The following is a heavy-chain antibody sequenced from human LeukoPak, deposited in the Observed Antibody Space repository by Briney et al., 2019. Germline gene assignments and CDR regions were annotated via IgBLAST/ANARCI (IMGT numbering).Heavy chain of an antibody. J-gene: IGHJ5*02. CDR2: INHSGST. CDR1: GFTFSDYY. CDR3: ARVYYGSGSYSQFDP. V-gene: IGHV4-34*01. D-gene: IGHD3-10*01. Sequence: GSLRLSCAASGFTFSDYYMSWIRQPPGKGLEWIGEINHSGSTNYNPSLKSRVTISVDTSKNQFSLKLSSVTAADTAVYYCARVYYGSGSYSQFDPWGQGTLVTVSS.